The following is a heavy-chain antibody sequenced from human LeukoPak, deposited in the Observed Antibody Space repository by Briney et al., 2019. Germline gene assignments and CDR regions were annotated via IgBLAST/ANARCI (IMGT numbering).Heavy chain of an antibody. J-gene: IGHJ4*02. Sequence: GGSLRLSCAASGFTFSDYYMSWIRQAPGKGLEWVSYISSSGSTIYYADSVKGRFTISRDNAKNSLYLQMNSLRAEDTAVYYCARGDIVVVPAARAGIDYWGQGTLVTVSS. V-gene: IGHV3-11*01. CDR3: ARGDIVVVPAARAGIDY. CDR1: GFTFSDYY. D-gene: IGHD2-2*01. CDR2: ISSSGSTI.